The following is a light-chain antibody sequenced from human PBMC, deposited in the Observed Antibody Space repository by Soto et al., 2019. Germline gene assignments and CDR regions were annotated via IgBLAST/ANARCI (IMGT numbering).Light chain of an antibody. CDR1: RSVSSN. CDR2: GAS. V-gene: IGKV3-15*01. CDR3: KQYNNWPIT. Sequence: EIVMTQSPATLSVSPGERATLSCRASRSVSSNLAWYQQKPGQAPRLLIYGASTRATGIQARFSGSGSGTEFTLTISSLQSEDFAVYYCKQYNNWPITFGQGTRLEIK. J-gene: IGKJ5*01.